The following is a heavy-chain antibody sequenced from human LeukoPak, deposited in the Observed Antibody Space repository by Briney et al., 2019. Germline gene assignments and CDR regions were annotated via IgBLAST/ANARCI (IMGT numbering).Heavy chain of an antibody. CDR3: ARGIHSGTYRVSHYGMDV. Sequence: PSETLSLTCTVSGGSISSGGYYWSWIRQPPGKGLEWIGYIYHSGSTYYNPSLKSRVTISVDRSKNQFSLKLSSVTAADTAVYYCARGIHSGTYRVSHYGMDVWGQGTTVTVSS. CDR2: IYHSGST. J-gene: IGHJ6*02. CDR1: GGSISSGGYY. V-gene: IGHV4-30-2*01. D-gene: IGHD1-26*01.